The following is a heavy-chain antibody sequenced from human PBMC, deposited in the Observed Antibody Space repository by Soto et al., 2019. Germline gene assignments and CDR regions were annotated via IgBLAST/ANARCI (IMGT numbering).Heavy chain of an antibody. CDR1: GGTFSSYT. J-gene: IGHJ4*02. CDR2: IIPILGIA. Sequence: QVQLVQSGAEVKKPGSSVKVSCKASGGTFSSYTISWVRQAPGLGLEWMGRIIPILGIANYAQKFQGRVTITAEKSTSTAYMELSSLRSEDTVVYYCAREGRVTMVRGHDNSNWGQGTLVTVSS. D-gene: IGHD3-10*01. CDR3: AREGRVTMVRGHDNSN. V-gene: IGHV1-69*08.